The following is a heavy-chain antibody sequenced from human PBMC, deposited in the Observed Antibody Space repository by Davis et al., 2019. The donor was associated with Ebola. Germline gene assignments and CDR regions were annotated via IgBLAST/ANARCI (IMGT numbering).Heavy chain of an antibody. CDR1: GLTVSSTY. CDR2: LYAGGTT. D-gene: IGHD5-12*01. J-gene: IGHJ4*02. V-gene: IGHV3-53*01. Sequence: GESLKISCAASGLTVSSTYMSWVRQAPGKGLEWVSVLYAGGTTYYAASVKGRFTISRDNSKNSLYLQMNSLRAEDTAVYYCARSYLTYSGYGWAYWGQGTLVTVSS. CDR3: ARSYLTYSGYGWAY.